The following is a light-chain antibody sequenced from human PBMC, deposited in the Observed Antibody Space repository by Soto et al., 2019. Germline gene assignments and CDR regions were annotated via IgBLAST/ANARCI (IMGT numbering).Light chain of an antibody. CDR1: QTISSW. V-gene: IGKV1-5*03. Sequence: DIQMTQSPSTLSGSVGDRVTITCRASQTISSWLAWYQQKPGKAPKLLIYKASSLEGGVPSRFSGSGSGTEFTLTISSLQPDDFATYYCLQYNSYSTFDQVTRLDIK. CDR3: LQYNSYST. CDR2: KAS. J-gene: IGKJ5*01.